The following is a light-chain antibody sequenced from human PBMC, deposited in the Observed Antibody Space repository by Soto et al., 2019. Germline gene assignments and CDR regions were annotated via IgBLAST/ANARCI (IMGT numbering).Light chain of an antibody. J-gene: IGKJ1*01. CDR1: QSVSSSY. CDR2: VAS. CDR3: QQYVSSPRWT. V-gene: IGKV3-20*01. Sequence: EIVLTQSPGTLSLSPGERATLSCRASQSVSSSYLAWYQQKPGQAPRLLIYVASSRATGIPDGFSGSGSGKDLTLTFSRLGVRVLAVFYCQQYVSSPRWTLAKGTKVKIK.